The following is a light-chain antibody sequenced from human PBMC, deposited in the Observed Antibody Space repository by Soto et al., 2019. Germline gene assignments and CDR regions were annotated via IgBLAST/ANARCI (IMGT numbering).Light chain of an antibody. CDR1: QGVGND. CDR2: AAS. V-gene: IGKV1-6*01. Sequence: AIQMTQSPSSLSACVGDRVTITCRASQGVGNDLGWYQHKPGKAPKLLIYAASSLETGVPSRFSGSGSGTDFTLTISSLQPEDFATYYCLQDYNSPYTFGQGTKLEIK. J-gene: IGKJ2*01. CDR3: LQDYNSPYT.